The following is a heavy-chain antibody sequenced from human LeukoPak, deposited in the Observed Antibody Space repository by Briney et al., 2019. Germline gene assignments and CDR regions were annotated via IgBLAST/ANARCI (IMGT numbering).Heavy chain of an antibody. D-gene: IGHD4-17*01. J-gene: IGHJ4*02. CDR1: GYTFTAYF. CDR3: ARADYGDYSTFDY. V-gene: IGHV1-2*02. Sequence: ASVKVSCKASGYTFTAYFMHWVRQAPGQGLEWMGWINPNSGGTNYAQKFQGRVTMTRDTSISTAYMELSRLRSDDTAVYYCARADYGDYSTFDYWDQGTLVTVSS. CDR2: INPNSGGT.